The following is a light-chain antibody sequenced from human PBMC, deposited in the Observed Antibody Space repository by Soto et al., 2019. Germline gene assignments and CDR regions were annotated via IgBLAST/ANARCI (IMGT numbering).Light chain of an antibody. CDR1: SSNIGNNY. V-gene: IGLV1-51*01. CDR3: GTWDSSLSAYV. J-gene: IGLJ1*01. Sequence: QSVLTQPPSVSAAPGQKVTISCSGSSSNIGNNYVSWYQQLPATAPKLLIYDNNKRPSGIPDRFSGSKSGTSATLGITGLQTGDEADYYCGTWDSSLSAYVLGTGTKVTVL. CDR2: DNN.